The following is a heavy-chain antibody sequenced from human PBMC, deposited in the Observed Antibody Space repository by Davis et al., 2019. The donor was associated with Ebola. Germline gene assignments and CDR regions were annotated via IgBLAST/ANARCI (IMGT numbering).Heavy chain of an antibody. CDR2: IYPGDSDT. J-gene: IGHJ6*02. CDR1: GYSFTSYW. CDR3: ARRVGAYYYGMDV. Sequence: PGGSLRLSCKGSGYSFTSYWIGWVRQMPGKGLEWMGIIYPGDSDTRYSPSFQGQVTISADKSISTAYLQWSSLKASDTAMYYCARRVGAYYYGMDVWGQGTTVTVSS. D-gene: IGHD1-26*01. V-gene: IGHV5-51*01.